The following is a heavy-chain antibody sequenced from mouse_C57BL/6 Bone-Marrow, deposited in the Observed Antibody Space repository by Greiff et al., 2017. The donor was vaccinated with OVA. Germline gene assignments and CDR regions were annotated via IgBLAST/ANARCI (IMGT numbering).Heavy chain of an antibody. J-gene: IGHJ3*01. Sequence: VKLMESGAELMKPGASVKLSCKATGYTFTGYWIEWVKQRPGHGLEWIGEILPGSGSTNYNEKFKGKATFTADTSSNTAYMQLSSLTTEDSAIYYCARSEIYYDYEAWFAYWGQGTLVTVSA. CDR1: GYTFTGYW. V-gene: IGHV1-9*01. CDR3: ARSEIYYDYEAWFAY. D-gene: IGHD2-4*01. CDR2: ILPGSGST.